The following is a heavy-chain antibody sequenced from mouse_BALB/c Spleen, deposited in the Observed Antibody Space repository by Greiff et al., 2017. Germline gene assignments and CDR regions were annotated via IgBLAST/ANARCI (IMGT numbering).Heavy chain of an antibody. V-gene: IGHV4-1*02. J-gene: IGHJ4*01. CDR1: GFDFSRYW. D-gene: IGHD1-1*01. CDR3: ARPVYYYGSSYGGDY. Sequence: EVKVVESGGGLVQPGGSLKLSCAASGFDFSRYWMSWVRQAPGKGLEWIGEINPDSSTINYTPSLKDKFIISRDNAKNTLYLQMSKVRSEDTALYYCARPVYYYGSSYGGDYWGQGTSVTVSS. CDR2: INPDSSTI.